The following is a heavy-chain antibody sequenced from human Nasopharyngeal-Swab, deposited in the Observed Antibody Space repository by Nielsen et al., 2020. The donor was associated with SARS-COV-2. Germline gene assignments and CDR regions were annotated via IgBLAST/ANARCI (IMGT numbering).Heavy chain of an antibody. CDR1: GASFSGYY. D-gene: IGHD2-21*01. J-gene: IGHJ6*04. Sequence: SETLSLTCGLYGASFSGYYWGWIRQPPGKGLEWIGDITRSGNTNYNPALRSRVTISVDTSKGQFSLKLTSVTAADTAKYCCARVNNGGGNVPASYSFCLDVWGKGTSVTVSS. CDR3: ARVNNGGGNVPASYSFCLDV. CDR2: ITRSGNT. V-gene: IGHV4-34*01.